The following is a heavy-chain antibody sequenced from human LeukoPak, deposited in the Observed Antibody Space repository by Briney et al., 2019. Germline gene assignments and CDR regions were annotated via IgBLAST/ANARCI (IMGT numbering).Heavy chain of an antibody. CDR1: GGTFSSYA. J-gene: IGHJ5*02. Sequence: GASVEVSCKASGGTFSSYAISWVRQAPGQGLEWMGGIIPIFGTANYAQKFQGRVTITADESTSTAYMELSSLRSEDTVVYYCARDMAADGFDPWGQGTLVTVSS. CDR2: IIPIFGTA. CDR3: ARDMAADGFDP. D-gene: IGHD3-10*01. V-gene: IGHV1-69*13.